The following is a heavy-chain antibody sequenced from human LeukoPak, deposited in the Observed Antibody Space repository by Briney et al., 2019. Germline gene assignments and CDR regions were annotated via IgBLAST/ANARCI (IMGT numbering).Heavy chain of an antibody. CDR2: IIPIFGTA. D-gene: IGHD5-12*01. CDR3: ARDSSYDDHFDY. Sequence: VASVKVSCKASGGTFSSYAISWVRQAPGQGLEWMGGIIPIFGTANYAQKFQGRVTITADESTSTAYMELSSLRSEDTAVYYCARDSSYDDHFDYWGQGTLVTVSS. J-gene: IGHJ4*02. CDR1: GGTFSSYA. V-gene: IGHV1-69*13.